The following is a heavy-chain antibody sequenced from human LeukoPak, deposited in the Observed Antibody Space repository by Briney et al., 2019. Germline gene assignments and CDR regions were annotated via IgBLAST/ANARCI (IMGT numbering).Heavy chain of an antibody. V-gene: IGHV3-53*01. J-gene: IGHJ4*02. Sequence: PGGSLRLFCAASGFTVRSIYKSGVRQAPGKGLVWGSVLYCGCSTYYADSVKGRFTISRDNIKNTLYLQMNNPRAEDTGVYYCARGPAAEGNDQGYWGQGTLVTVSS. D-gene: IGHD2-2*01. CDR3: ARGPAAEGNDQGY. CDR1: GFTVRSIY. CDR2: LYCGCST.